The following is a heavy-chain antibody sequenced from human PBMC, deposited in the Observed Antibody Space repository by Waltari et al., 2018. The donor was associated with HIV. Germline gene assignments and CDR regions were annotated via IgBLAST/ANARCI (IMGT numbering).Heavy chain of an antibody. V-gene: IGHV3-33*01. CDR1: GLIFSIYG. CDR2: IWSDGSNK. CDR3: ASAAGPFDN. Sequence: QVQLVESGGGVVQPGRSLRLSCDASGLIFSIYGMHWVRQAPGKGLEWVAVIWSDGSNKYYADSVKGRFTISRDNSKNTLYLQMNSLRAEDTAVYYCASAAGPFDNWGQGTLVTVSS. J-gene: IGHJ4*02. D-gene: IGHD6-13*01.